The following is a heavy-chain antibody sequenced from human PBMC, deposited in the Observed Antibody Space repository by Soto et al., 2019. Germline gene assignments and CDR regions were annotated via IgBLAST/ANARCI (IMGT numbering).Heavy chain of an antibody. Sequence: SETLSLTCTVSGGYISSYYGSWIRQPTGKGLEWIGYIYYSGSTNYNPSLKSRVTISVDTSKNQFSLKLSSVTAADTAVYYCARGVGYCSGGSCYGAFDIWGQGTMVTVSS. D-gene: IGHD2-15*01. V-gene: IGHV4-59*01. J-gene: IGHJ3*02. CDR1: GGYISSYY. CDR2: IYYSGST. CDR3: ARGVGYCSGGSCYGAFDI.